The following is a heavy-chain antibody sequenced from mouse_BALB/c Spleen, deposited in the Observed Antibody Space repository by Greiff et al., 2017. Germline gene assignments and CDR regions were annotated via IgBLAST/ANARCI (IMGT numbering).Heavy chain of an antibody. CDR1: GFSLTGYG. Sequence: QVQLKESGPGLVAPSQSLSITCTVSGFSLTGYGVNWVRQPPGKGLEWLGMIWGDGSTDYNSALKSRLSISKDNSKSQVFLKMNSLQTDDTARYYCARDLTGTSGDWAMDYWGQGTSVTVSA. CDR2: IWGDGST. CDR3: ARDLTGTSGDWAMDY. J-gene: IGHJ4*01. D-gene: IGHD4-1*01. V-gene: IGHV2-6-7*01.